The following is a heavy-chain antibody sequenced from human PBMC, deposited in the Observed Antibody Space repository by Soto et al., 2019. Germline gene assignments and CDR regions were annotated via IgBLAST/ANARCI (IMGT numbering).Heavy chain of an antibody. CDR1: GGSISSYY. V-gene: IGHV4-59*08. CDR3: ASHVAAAGTSAIDY. J-gene: IGHJ4*02. CDR2: IYYSGST. Sequence: QVQLQESGPGLVKPSETLSLTCTVSGGSISSYYWSWIRQPPGKGLEWIGYIYYSGSTTYNPSLKSRVTISVDTSKNQSSLKLSFVTAADTAVYYFASHVAAAGTSAIDYWGQGTLVTVSS. D-gene: IGHD6-13*01.